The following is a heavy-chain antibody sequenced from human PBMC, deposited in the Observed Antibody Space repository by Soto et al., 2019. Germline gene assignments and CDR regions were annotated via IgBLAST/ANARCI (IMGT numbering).Heavy chain of an antibody. Sequence: GGSLRLSCAASGFTFSSYWMSWVRQAPGKGLEWVANIKQDGSEKYYVDSVKGRFTISRDNAKNSLYLQMNSLRAEDTAVYYCASTQGAYYDYIWGTFDYWGQGTLVTVSS. CDR2: IKQDGSEK. D-gene: IGHD3-16*01. CDR1: GFTFSSYW. CDR3: ASTQGAYYDYIWGTFDY. V-gene: IGHV3-7*01. J-gene: IGHJ4*02.